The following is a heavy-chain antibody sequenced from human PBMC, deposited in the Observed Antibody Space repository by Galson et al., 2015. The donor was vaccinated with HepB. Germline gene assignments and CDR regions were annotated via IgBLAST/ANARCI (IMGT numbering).Heavy chain of an antibody. V-gene: IGHV3-72*01. D-gene: IGHD6-6*01. CDR2: IRNKRTRFAT. CDR1: GFTFGDHS. CDR3: VREWCSSSAGPHWFSP. Sequence: SLRLSGAASGFTFGDHSMDWGRQTPGKRLEWVGRIRNKRTRFATEYAASVRGRFTISRDDSNNVLYLQFSSVNVDDTAVYFCVREWCSSSAGPHWFSPWGQGTRVTVSS. J-gene: IGHJ5*02.